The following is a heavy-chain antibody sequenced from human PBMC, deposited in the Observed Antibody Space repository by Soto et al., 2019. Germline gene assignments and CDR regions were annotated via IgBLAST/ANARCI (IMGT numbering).Heavy chain of an antibody. CDR1: GYTFTSYA. CDR2: INGGNGDT. Sequence: QVQLVQSGAEVKKPGASVRISCRTSGYTFTSYAITWLRHAPGQRLEWMGWINGGNGDTKYSQKFQDRLSITRDTSATTVSLGLRSLSEANTAIYYSARGTLSIYSADFRGGQGTLVTVP. V-gene: IGHV1-3*01. J-gene: IGHJ4*02. D-gene: IGHD1-26*01. CDR3: ARGTLSIYSADFR.